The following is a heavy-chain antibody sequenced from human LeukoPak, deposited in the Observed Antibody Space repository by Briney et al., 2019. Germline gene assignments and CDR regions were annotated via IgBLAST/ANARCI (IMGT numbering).Heavy chain of an antibody. CDR1: GFTFNNNA. CDR2: IFGSGGSA. D-gene: IGHD3-22*01. Sequence: GGSLRLSCTASGFTFNNNAMYWVRQAPRKGLEWVAGIFGSGGSAHYADSVKGRFTISRDNSKNTVYLQMDSLRGEDTAVYYCTKTTTGYSSGQYPGWPADHWGQGALVTVSS. V-gene: IGHV3-23*01. J-gene: IGHJ4*02. CDR3: TKTTTGYSSGQYPGWPADH.